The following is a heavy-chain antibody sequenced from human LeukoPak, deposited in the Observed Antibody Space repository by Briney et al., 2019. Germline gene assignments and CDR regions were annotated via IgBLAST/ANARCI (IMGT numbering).Heavy chain of an antibody. Sequence: GGSLTLSCAASGFSVSLNYMNWVRQAPGKGLEWVSILYSGSDTYYADSVKGRLTISRDNSKNMLFLHMNSLRAEDTAVYYCARVGDHFHWYLDLWGRGTLVTVSS. V-gene: IGHV3-53*01. CDR1: GFSVSLNY. CDR2: LYSGSDT. D-gene: IGHD3-10*01. CDR3: ARVGDHFHWYLDL. J-gene: IGHJ2*01.